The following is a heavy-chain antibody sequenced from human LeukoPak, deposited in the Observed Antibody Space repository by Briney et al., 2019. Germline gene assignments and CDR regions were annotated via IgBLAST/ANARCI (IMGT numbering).Heavy chain of an antibody. D-gene: IGHD1-26*01. V-gene: IGHV4-34*01. CDR3: ARDHSGSYYADAFDI. Sequence: PSETLSLTCAVYGGSFSGYYWSWIRQPPGKGLEWIGEINHSGSTNYNPSLKSRVTISVDTSKNQFSLKLSSVTAADTAVYYCARDHSGSYYADAFDIWGQGTMVTVSS. CDR1: GGSFSGYY. J-gene: IGHJ3*02. CDR2: INHSGST.